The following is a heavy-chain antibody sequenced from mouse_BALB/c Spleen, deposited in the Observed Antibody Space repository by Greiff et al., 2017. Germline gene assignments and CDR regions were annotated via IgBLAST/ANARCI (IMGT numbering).Heavy chain of an antibody. D-gene: IGHD2-14*01. CDR1: GFTFSDYY. J-gene: IGHJ3*01. CDR2: ISDGGSYT. Sequence: EVKLVESGGGLVKPGGSLKLSCAASGFTFSDYYMYWVRQTPEKRLEWVATISDGGSYTYYPDSVKGRFTISRDNAKNNLYLQMSSLKSEDTAMYYCAREGRYDGFAYWGQGTLVTVSA. CDR3: AREGRYDGFAY. V-gene: IGHV5-4*02.